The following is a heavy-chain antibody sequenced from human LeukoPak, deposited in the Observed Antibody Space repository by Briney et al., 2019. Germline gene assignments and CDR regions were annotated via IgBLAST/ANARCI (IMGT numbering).Heavy chain of an antibody. CDR2: ISSSGSTI. J-gene: IGHJ4*02. V-gene: IGHV3-11*01. Sequence: GGSLRLSCAASGFTFSDYYMSWIRQAPGKGLEWVSYISSSGSTIYYADSVKGRFTISRDNAKNSLYLQMNSLRAEDTAVYYCARVSGRAPIMITFGGVIVTSYFDYWGQGTLVTVSS. D-gene: IGHD3-16*02. CDR3: ARVSGRAPIMITFGGVIVTSYFDY. CDR1: GFTFSDYY.